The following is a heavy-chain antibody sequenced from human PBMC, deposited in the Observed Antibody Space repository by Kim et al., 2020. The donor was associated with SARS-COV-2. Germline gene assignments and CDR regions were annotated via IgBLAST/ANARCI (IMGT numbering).Heavy chain of an antibody. CDR3: ARERDDAFDI. CDR2: T. J-gene: IGHJ3*02. Sequence: TFYPGSVNGRFTISRENAKNSLYLQMNSLRAGDTAVYYCARERDDAFDIWGQGTMVTVSS. V-gene: IGHV3-13*01.